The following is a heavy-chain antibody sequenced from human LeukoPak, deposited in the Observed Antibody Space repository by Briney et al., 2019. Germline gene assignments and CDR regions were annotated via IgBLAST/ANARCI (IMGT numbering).Heavy chain of an antibody. J-gene: IGHJ4*02. Sequence: GGSLRHSCAASGFTFSSYAMSWVRQAPGKGLEWVSAISGSGGSTYYADSVEGRFTISRDNSKNTLYLQMNSLRAEDTAVYYCAKGYGVRGGGVDYWGQGTLVTVSS. CDR3: AKGYGVRGGGVDY. V-gene: IGHV3-23*01. CDR1: GFTFSSYA. CDR2: ISGSGGST. D-gene: IGHD3-10*01.